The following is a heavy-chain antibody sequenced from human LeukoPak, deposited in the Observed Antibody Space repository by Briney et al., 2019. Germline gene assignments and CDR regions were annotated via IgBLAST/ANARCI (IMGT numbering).Heavy chain of an antibody. V-gene: IGHV4-59*08. D-gene: IGHD6-13*01. J-gene: IGHJ4*02. CDR1: GGSISSYY. CDR3: ARHLLPRGVAAAGTRGVFVY. CDR2: IHYSGNN. Sequence: KPSETLSLTCTVSGGSISSYYWSWIRQPPGKGLEWIGSIHYSGNNNYSPSLKSRVTISTDTSTNQFSLKLSSVTAADTAKYYCARHLLPRGVAAAGTRGVFVYWGQGTLVTVSS.